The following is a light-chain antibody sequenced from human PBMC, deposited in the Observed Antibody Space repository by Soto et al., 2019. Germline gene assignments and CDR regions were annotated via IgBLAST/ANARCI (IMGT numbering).Light chain of an antibody. V-gene: IGKV3-20*01. CDR2: DAS. J-gene: IGKJ1*01. CDR3: QHYDTSSWT. Sequence: ETILTQSPHTLSLSPGERATLSCRASQGVDIYLAWYQQKPGQAPRLLIYDASTRATGIPDRFSGSGSGTDFTLTISRLEPEDFAVYYCQHYDTSSWTFGQGTKVEVK. CDR1: QGVDIY.